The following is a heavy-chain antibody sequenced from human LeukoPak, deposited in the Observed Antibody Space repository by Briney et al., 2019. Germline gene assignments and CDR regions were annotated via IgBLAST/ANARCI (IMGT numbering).Heavy chain of an antibody. D-gene: IGHD1-26*01. J-gene: IGHJ4*02. CDR2: ISGSGGST. CDR1: GFTFGDYA. V-gene: IGHV3-23*01. CDR3: AKVVVGATKPFFDY. Sequence: GGSLRLSCTASGFTFGDYAMSWVRQAPGKGLEWVSAISGSGGSTYYADSVKGRFTISRDNSKNTLYLQMNSLRAEDTAVYYCAKVVVGATKPFFDYWGQGTLVTVSS.